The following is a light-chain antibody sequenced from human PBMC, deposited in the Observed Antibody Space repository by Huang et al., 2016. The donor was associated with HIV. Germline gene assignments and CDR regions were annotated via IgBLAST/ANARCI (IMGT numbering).Light chain of an antibody. V-gene: IGKV4-1*01. J-gene: IGKJ1*01. CDR2: WAT. CDR3: LQYYSVPQT. CDR1: QTVLYSLNKKNY. Sequence: DIVMTQSPDSLAVSPGERATINCKSSQTVLYSLNKKNYLAWFQQKHGPPPKLLIYWATTRESGVPDRFSGSGSGTDFTLTINNLQAEDVAVYFCLQYYSVPQTFGHGTKVEIK.